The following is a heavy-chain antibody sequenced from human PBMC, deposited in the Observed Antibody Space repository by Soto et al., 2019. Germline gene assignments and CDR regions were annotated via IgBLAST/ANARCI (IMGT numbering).Heavy chain of an antibody. CDR3: AHSASVPCCYYFDY. CDR1: GFSLSTTGVG. CDR2: IYWNDDR. Sequence: QITLKESGPTLVKPTQTLTLTCTFSGFSLSTTGVGVGWIRQPPGKALEWLALIYWNDDRRYSPSLKSRLTITTDTSKTQVVLTMTNMDPVDTATYDCAHSASVPCCYYFDYWGQGTLVTVSS. V-gene: IGHV2-5*01. J-gene: IGHJ4*02. D-gene: IGHD1-26*01.